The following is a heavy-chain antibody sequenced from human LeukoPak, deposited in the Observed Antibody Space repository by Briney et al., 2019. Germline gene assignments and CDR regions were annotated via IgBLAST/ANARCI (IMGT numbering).Heavy chain of an antibody. D-gene: IGHD6-13*01. CDR2: IWYDGSNK. Sequence: GGSLRLSCAASGFTFSSYGMHWVRQAPGKGLERVAVIWYDGSNKYYADSVKGRFTISRDNSKNTLYLQMNSLRAEDTAVYYCAKDNHNIAAAEGYYYYYYMDVWGKGTTVTVSS. V-gene: IGHV3-33*06. J-gene: IGHJ6*03. CDR1: GFTFSSYG. CDR3: AKDNHNIAAAEGYYYYYYMDV.